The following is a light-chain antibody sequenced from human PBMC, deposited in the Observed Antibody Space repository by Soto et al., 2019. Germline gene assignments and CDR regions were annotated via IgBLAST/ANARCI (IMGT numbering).Light chain of an antibody. Sequence: ELVLTQSPGTLSLSPGERATLSCRASQSVSSNYLAWYKQKPGQAPRLLIYDASSRATGIPDRFSGSGSGTDFTLTISRLEPEDFAVYYCQRYGSSPLAFGGGTKVEIK. CDR3: QRYGSSPLA. CDR1: QSVSSNY. V-gene: IGKV3-20*01. J-gene: IGKJ4*01. CDR2: DAS.